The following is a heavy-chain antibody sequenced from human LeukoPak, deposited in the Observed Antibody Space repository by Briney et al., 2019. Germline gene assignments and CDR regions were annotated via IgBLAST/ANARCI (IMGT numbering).Heavy chain of an antibody. CDR2: ISGSGGST. J-gene: IGHJ6*02. V-gene: IGHV3-23*01. D-gene: IGHD6-19*01. Sequence: GGSLRLSRAASGFTFSSYAMSWVRQAPGKGLEWVSAISGSGGSTYYADSVKGRFTISRDNSKNTLYLQMNSLRAEDTAVYYCAKDLSSGWYLGGDYYYYGMDVWGQGTTVTVSS. CDR3: AKDLSSGWYLGGDYYYYGMDV. CDR1: GFTFSSYA.